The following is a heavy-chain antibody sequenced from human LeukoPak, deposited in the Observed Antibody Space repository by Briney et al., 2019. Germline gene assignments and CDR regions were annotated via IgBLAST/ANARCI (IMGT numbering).Heavy chain of an antibody. CDR1: GGSISSSDYY. V-gene: IGHV4-30-2*01. CDR2: IYHSGST. CDR3: ARDCGEPGLIAAAGPRMIGLDP. D-gene: IGHD6-13*01. Sequence: KPSQTLSLTCTVSGGSISSSDYYWSWIRQPPGKGLEWIGYIYHSGSTYYNPSLKSRVTMSVDTSKNQFSLKLSSVTAADTAVYYCARDCGEPGLIAAAGPRMIGLDPWGQGTLVTVSS. J-gene: IGHJ5*02.